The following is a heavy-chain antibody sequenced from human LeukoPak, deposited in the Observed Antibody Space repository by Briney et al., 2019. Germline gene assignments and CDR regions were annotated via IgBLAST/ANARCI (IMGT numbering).Heavy chain of an antibody. V-gene: IGHV4-34*01. CDR3: ARGYGSGSYYNY. CDR1: SGSFSGYY. J-gene: IGHJ4*02. CDR2: INRGGST. Sequence: SETLSLTCAVYSGSFSGYYWSWIRQPPGKGLEWIGEINRGGSTNYNPSLKSRVTISVDTSKNQFSLKLTSVTVADTAVYYCARGYGSGSYYNYWGQGTLVTVSS. D-gene: IGHD3-10*01.